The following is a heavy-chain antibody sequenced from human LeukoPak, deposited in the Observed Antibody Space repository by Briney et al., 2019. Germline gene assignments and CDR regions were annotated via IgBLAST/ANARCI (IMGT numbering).Heavy chain of an antibody. CDR2: IYHSGST. CDR3: ARSSIAARGTPDY. J-gene: IGHJ4*02. CDR1: GYSISSGYH. V-gene: IGHV4-38-2*01. Sequence: PSETLSLTCAVSGYSISSGYHWGWIRQPPGKGLEWIGSIYHSGSTYYNPSLKSRVTISVDTSKNQFSLKLSSVTAADTAVYYCARSSIAARGTPDYWGQGTLVTVSS. D-gene: IGHD6-6*01.